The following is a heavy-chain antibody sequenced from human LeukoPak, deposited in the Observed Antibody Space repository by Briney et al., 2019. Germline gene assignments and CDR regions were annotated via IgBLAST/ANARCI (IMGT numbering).Heavy chain of an antibody. J-gene: IGHJ4*02. V-gene: IGHV3-23*01. CDR3: AKDFGTRDSSSWYGLFDY. D-gene: IGHD6-13*01. Sequence: GGSLRLSCAASGFTFSSYAMSWVRQAPGKGLEWVSAISGSGGSTYYADSVKGRFTISRDNSKNTLYLQMNSLRAEDTAVYYCAKDFGTRDSSSWYGLFDYWGQGTLVTVSS. CDR1: GFTFSSYA. CDR2: ISGSGGST.